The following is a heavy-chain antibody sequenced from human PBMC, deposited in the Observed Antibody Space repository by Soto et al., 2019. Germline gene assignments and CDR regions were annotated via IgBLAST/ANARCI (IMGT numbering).Heavy chain of an antibody. CDR1: GGSISSSSYY. Sequence: SETLSLTCTVSGGSISSSSYYWGWIRQPPGKGLEWIGSIYYSGSTYYNPSLKSRVTISVDTSKNQFSLKLSSVTAADTAVYYCARYNYYGSGSRNYGMDAWGQGTTVTVSS. CDR2: IYYSGST. V-gene: IGHV4-39*01. CDR3: ARYNYYGSGSRNYGMDA. D-gene: IGHD3-10*01. J-gene: IGHJ6*02.